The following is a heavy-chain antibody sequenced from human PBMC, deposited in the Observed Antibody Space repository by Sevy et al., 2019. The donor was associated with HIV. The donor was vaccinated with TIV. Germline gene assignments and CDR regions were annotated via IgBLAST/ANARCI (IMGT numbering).Heavy chain of an antibody. CDR3: ARDLFSGGSAVSGY. D-gene: IGHD2-15*01. CDR1: GFTFCSYA. CDR2: INAISSDI. Sequence: GGSLRLSCTASGFTFCSYAMNWVRQAPGKGLEWVSSINAISSDIYYADSVKGRFTISRDNAENSLYLQMNSVRAEDTAVYYCARDLFSGGSAVSGYWGQGTLVTVSS. J-gene: IGHJ4*02. V-gene: IGHV3-21*04.